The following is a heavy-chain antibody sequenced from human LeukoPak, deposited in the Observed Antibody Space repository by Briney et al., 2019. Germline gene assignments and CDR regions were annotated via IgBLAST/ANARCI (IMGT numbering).Heavy chain of an antibody. Sequence: GGSLRLSCTTSGFSFNDYSLNWVRQAPGKGLEWVSYISSSGSTIYYADSVKGRFTISRDNAKNSLYLQMNSLRAEDTAVYYCAELGITMIGGVWGKGTTVTISS. CDR1: GFSFNDYS. D-gene: IGHD3-10*02. J-gene: IGHJ6*04. CDR2: ISSSGSTI. CDR3: AELGITMIGGV. V-gene: IGHV3-48*04.